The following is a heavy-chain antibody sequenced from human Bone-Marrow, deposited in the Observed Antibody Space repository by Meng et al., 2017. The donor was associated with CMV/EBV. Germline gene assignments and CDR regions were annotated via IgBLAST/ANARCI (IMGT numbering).Heavy chain of an antibody. V-gene: IGHV3-74*01. CDR3: ARMVGLFAIFGVASDY. CDR1: GFTSRSYW. J-gene: IGHJ4*02. D-gene: IGHD3-3*01. CDR2: INSDGGSI. Sequence: GESLKISCAASGFTSRSYWMSWVRQALGKGLVWVSRINSDGGSISYADSVKGRFTISRDNSKNTLYLQMNSLRAEDTAVYYCARMVGLFAIFGVASDYWGQGTLVTVSS.